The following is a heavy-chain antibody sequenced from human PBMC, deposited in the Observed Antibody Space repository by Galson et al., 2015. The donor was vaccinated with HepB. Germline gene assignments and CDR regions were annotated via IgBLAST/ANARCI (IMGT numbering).Heavy chain of an antibody. V-gene: IGHV1-2*02. CDR3: ARNDYGDYAGSPPDY. D-gene: IGHD4-17*01. CDR1: GYTFTDYY. CDR2: INPNSGGT. Sequence: SVKVSCKASGYTFTDYYMHWVRPAPGQGLEWMGWINPNSGGTNYAQKFQGRVTMTRDTSISTAYMELSRLRSDDTAVYYCARNDYGDYAGSPPDYWGQGTLVTVSS. J-gene: IGHJ4*02.